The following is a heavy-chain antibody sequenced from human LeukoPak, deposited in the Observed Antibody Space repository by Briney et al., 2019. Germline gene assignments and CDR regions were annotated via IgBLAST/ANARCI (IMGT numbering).Heavy chain of an antibody. CDR1: GFTFGSYS. V-gene: IGHV3-21*01. D-gene: IGHD6-19*01. CDR2: ISTSISYI. CDR3: ARAIFSSGWYLVDY. J-gene: IGHJ4*02. Sequence: GGSLRLSCAASGFTFGSYSMNWVRQAPGEGLEWVSSISTSISYIYYADSVKGRFTISRDNAKNSLYLQMNSLRAEDTAVYYCARAIFSSGWYLVDYWGQGTLVTVSS.